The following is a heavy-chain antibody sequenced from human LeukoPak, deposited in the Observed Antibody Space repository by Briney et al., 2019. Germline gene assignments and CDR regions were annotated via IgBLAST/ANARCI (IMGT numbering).Heavy chain of an antibody. CDR3: ASLKNSYDSSGYLVTDAFDI. D-gene: IGHD3-22*01. V-gene: IGHV1-24*01. J-gene: IGHJ3*02. Sequence: ASVKVSCKVSGYTLTELSMHWVRQAPGKGLEWMGGFDPEDGETIYAQKFQGRVTMTTDTSTSTAYMELRSLRSDDTAVYYCASLKNSYDSSGYLVTDAFDIWGQGTMVNVSS. CDR2: FDPEDGET. CDR1: GYTLTELS.